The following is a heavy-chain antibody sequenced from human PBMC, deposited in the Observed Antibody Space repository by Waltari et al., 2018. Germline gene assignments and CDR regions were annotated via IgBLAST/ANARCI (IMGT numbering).Heavy chain of an antibody. J-gene: IGHJ4*02. Sequence: QLVASGGGLVQPGGSLRLSCAASGFSTDYWLDWVRQAPGKGLVWVSRMKTDGTSITYADSVKGRFTISRDSAKNTYYLQMNGLRAEDTAVYYCTTNPGYWGQGTLVTVSS. CDR3: TTNPGY. CDR2: MKTDGTSI. V-gene: IGHV3-74*03. CDR1: GFSTDYW.